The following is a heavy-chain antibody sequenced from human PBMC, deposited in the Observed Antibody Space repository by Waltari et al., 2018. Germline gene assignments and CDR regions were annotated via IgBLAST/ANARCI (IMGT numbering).Heavy chain of an antibody. CDR3: ARRSRDSSGHFYSDY. D-gene: IGHD3-22*01. Sequence: LQLQESGPGLVKPSDPLSLTCTFPGYPISRNPDSWAWVRHPPGEGLEWIATISYGGSTYYKPSLKSRVTISIDTSKNHYSLVLTSVTAADTAVYYCARRSRDSSGHFYSDYWGQGTLVAVSS. V-gene: IGHV4-39*02. J-gene: IGHJ4*02. CDR1: GYPISRNPDS. CDR2: ISYGGST.